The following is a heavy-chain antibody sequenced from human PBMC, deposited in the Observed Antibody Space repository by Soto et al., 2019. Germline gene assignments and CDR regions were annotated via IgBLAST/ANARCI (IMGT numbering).Heavy chain of an antibody. Sequence: GGSLRLSCAASGFTFSSYSMNWVRQAPGKGLEWVSYISSSSSTKYYADSVKGRFTISRGNAKNSLYLQMNSLRAEDTAVYYCARDGRGSYYGKDVWGQGTTVTVSS. J-gene: IGHJ6*02. CDR2: ISSSSSTK. CDR3: ARDGRGSYYGKDV. CDR1: GFTFSSYS. V-gene: IGHV3-48*01. D-gene: IGHD3-10*01.